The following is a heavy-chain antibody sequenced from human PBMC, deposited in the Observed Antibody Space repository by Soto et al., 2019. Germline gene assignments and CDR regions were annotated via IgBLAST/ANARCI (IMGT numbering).Heavy chain of an antibody. CDR1: GFTFRNYG. Sequence: QVQLVESGGGVVRPGRSLRLTCAASGFTFRNYGMHWVRQAPGKRLEWVAVISHDGSDKYYADSMKGRFIISRDNSENTLFLNMNSLKPEDTAVYYCAKENQHLVHDYWGQGTLVTVSS. J-gene: IGHJ4*02. D-gene: IGHD6-13*01. V-gene: IGHV3-30*18. CDR3: AKENQHLVHDY. CDR2: ISHDGSDK.